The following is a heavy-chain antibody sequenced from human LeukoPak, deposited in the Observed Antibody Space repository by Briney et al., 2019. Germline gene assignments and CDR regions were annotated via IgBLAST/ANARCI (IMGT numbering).Heavy chain of an antibody. D-gene: IGHD2-2*01. CDR1: GGSISSGSYY. V-gene: IGHV4-61*02. CDR2: IYTSGST. J-gene: IGHJ4*02. CDR3: ARGALVVPAATFDY. Sequence: PSQTLSLTCTVSGGSISSGSYYWSWIRQPAGKGLEWIGRIYTSGSTNYNPSLKSRVTISVDTSKNQFSLKLSSVTAADTAVYYYARGALVVPAATFDYWGQGTLVTVSS.